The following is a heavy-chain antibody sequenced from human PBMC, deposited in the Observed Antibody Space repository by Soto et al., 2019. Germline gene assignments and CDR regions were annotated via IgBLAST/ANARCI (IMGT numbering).Heavy chain of an antibody. J-gene: IGHJ6*02. CDR3: AREREKSSGWERVYYYYGMDV. Sequence: GGSLRLSCAASGFTFSSYAMHWVRQAPGKGLEWVAVISYDGSNKYYADSVKGRFTISRDNSKNTLYLKMNSLRAEDTAVYYCAREREKSSGWERVYYYYGMDVWGQGTTVTVSS. CDR2: ISYDGSNK. CDR1: GFTFSSYA. V-gene: IGHV3-30-3*01. D-gene: IGHD6-19*01.